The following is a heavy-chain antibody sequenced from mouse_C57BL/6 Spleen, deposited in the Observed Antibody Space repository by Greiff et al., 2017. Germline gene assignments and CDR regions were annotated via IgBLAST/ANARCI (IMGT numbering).Heavy chain of an antibody. CDR2: IWSDGST. J-gene: IGHJ4*01. CDR3: ARQDYYGREYAMDY. CDR1: GFSLTSYG. Sequence: VMLVESGPGLVAPSQSLSITCTVSGFSLTSYGVHWVRQPPGKGLEWLVVIWSDGSTTYNSALKSRLSISKDNAKSQVFLKMNSLQTDDTAMYYCARQDYYGREYAMDYWGQGTSVTVSS. V-gene: IGHV2-6-1*01. D-gene: IGHD1-1*01.